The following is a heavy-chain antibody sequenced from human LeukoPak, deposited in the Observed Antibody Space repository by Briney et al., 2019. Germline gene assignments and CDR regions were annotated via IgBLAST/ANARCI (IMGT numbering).Heavy chain of an antibody. V-gene: IGHV1-3*01. CDR1: GYTFTSYA. Sequence: ASVKVSCKASGYTFTSYAMNWVRQAPGQGLEWMGWINAGNGNTKYSQKFQGRVTITRDTSASTAYMELSSLRSEDTAVYYCARDRIGVAAAENWFDPWGQGTLVTVSS. D-gene: IGHD6-13*01. CDR2: INAGNGNT. CDR3: ARDRIGVAAAENWFDP. J-gene: IGHJ5*02.